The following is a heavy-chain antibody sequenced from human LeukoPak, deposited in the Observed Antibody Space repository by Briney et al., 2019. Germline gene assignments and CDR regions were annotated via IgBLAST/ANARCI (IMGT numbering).Heavy chain of an antibody. J-gene: IGHJ5*02. Sequence: PSETLSLTCTVSGGSISSAAYYWGWVRQPPGKGLDWIGSIYYTGTTYYSPSLQTRATLSFDTSKDQFSLKLTSVTAADTAVYFCARRPIASVNNWFDPWGQGTLVTVSS. V-gene: IGHV4-39*01. CDR1: GGSISSAAYY. D-gene: IGHD6-13*01. CDR2: IYYTGTT. CDR3: ARRPIASVNNWFDP.